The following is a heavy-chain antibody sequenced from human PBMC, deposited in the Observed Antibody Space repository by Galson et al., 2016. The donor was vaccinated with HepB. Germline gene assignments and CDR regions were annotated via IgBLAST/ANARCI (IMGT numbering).Heavy chain of an antibody. CDR3: ARLGYTGGWRGFDY. D-gene: IGHD5-18*01. CDR2: IFQSGRA. CDR1: GGSITSSNW. Sequence: SETLSLTCAVFGGSITSSNWWGWVRQPPGKGLEWIGEIFQSGRANSNPSLKSRVTISVDQSKNEFSLRLSSVTAADTAVYYCARLGYTGGWRGFDYWGQGILVTVSS. V-gene: IGHV4-4*02. J-gene: IGHJ4*02.